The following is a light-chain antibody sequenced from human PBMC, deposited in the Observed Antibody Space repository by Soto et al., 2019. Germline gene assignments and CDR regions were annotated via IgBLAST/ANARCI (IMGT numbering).Light chain of an antibody. Sequence: QSVLTQPPSVSGAPGQRVTISCTGSSSNIGAGYNVHWYQQLPGTAPKLLIYGNSNRPSGVPDRFSGSKSGTSASLAITGLQVEDEADYYGQSYDSSLSGCVFGGGTKLPVL. CDR1: SSNIGAGYN. CDR3: QSYDSSLSGCV. V-gene: IGLV1-40*01. CDR2: GNS. J-gene: IGLJ3*02.